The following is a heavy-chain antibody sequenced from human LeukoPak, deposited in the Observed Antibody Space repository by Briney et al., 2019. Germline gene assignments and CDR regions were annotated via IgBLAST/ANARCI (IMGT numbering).Heavy chain of an antibody. D-gene: IGHD5-12*01. V-gene: IGHV4-38-2*02. CDR1: GHSISSGYY. Sequence: SETLSLTCIVSGHSISSGYYWGWIRQPPGKELERIGSIYHSGSTYYNPSLKSRVTISLDTSKNQFSLKLSSVTAADTAVYYCARVGYSGYDTVDWFDPWGQGTLVTVSS. CDR3: ARVGYSGYDTVDWFDP. CDR2: IYHSGST. J-gene: IGHJ5*02.